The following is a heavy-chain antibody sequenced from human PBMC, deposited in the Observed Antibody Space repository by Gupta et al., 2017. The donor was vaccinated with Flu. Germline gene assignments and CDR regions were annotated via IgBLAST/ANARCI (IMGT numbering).Heavy chain of an antibody. CDR3: ARDRYDSSGPTGY. D-gene: IGHD3-22*01. CDR1: GFTFSSYG. J-gene: IGHJ4*02. Sequence: QVQLVESGGGVVQPGRSLRLSCAASGFTFSSYGMHWVRQVPGKGLEWVAVIWYDGSNKYYADSVKGRFTISRDNSKNTLYLQMNSLRAEDTAVYYCARDRYDSSGPTGYWGQGTLVTVSS. V-gene: IGHV3-33*01. CDR2: IWYDGSNK.